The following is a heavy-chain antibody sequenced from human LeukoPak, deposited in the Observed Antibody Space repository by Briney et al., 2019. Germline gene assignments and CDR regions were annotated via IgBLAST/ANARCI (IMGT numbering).Heavy chain of an antibody. V-gene: IGHV4-34*01. CDR3: ARENCSGGSCLSNYYYYMDV. D-gene: IGHD2-15*01. J-gene: IGHJ6*03. CDR1: GGSFSGYY. Sequence: SETLSLTCAVYGGSFSGYYWSWIRQPPGKGLEWIGSIYYSGSTYYNPSLKSRVTISVDTSKNQFSLKLSSVTAADTAVYYCARENCSGGSCLSNYYYYMDVWGKGTTVTVSS. CDR2: IYYSGST.